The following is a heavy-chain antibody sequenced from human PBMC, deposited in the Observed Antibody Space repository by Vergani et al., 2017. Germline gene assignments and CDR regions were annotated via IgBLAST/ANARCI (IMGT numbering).Heavy chain of an antibody. Sequence: EVQLVESGGGLVQPGGSLKLSCAASGFTFSGSAMHWVRQASGKGLEWVGRIRSKANSYATAYAASVKGRFTISRDDSKNTAYLQMNSLKTEDTAVYYCTRHSGSSGWYGMDVWGQGTTVTVSS. CDR1: GFTFSGSA. CDR2: IRSKANSYAT. D-gene: IGHD6-19*01. J-gene: IGHJ6*02. V-gene: IGHV3-73*02. CDR3: TRHSGSSGWYGMDV.